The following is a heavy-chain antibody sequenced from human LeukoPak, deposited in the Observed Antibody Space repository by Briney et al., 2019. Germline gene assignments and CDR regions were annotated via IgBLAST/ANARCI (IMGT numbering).Heavy chain of an antibody. D-gene: IGHD2-21*01. J-gene: IGHJ5*02. CDR1: GGSISNSNYY. CDR3: ARTILPRWWFDP. CDR2: IYYSGNT. Sequence: SSETLSLTCTVSGGSISNSNYYWGWIRQSPGKGLEWIGSIYYSGNTYYNPSLKGRVTISVDTSENQFSLILSSMTAADTAVYYCARTILPRWWFDPWGQGTLVTVSS. V-gene: IGHV4-39*01.